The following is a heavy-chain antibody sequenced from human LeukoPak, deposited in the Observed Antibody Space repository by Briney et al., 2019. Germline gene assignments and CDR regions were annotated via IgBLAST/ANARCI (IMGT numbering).Heavy chain of an antibody. D-gene: IGHD3-10*01. J-gene: IGHJ5*02. Sequence: SETLSLTCTVSGGSMSSSSYYWGWIRQPPGKGLEWIGSIYYSGSTYYNPSLKSRVTISVDTSKNQFSLKLSSVTAADTAVYYCARAPLNYSFDPWGQGTLVTVSS. CDR2: IYYSGST. CDR3: ARAPLNYSFDP. CDR1: GGSMSSSSYY. V-gene: IGHV4-39*07.